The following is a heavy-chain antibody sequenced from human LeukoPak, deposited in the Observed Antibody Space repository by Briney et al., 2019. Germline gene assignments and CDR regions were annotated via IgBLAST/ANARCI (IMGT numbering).Heavy chain of an antibody. CDR2: IQSDTSQI. Sequence: GGSLRLSCAASRFNFRGSGMHWVCQAPGTGLEWVAFIQSDTSQIYYADSVKGRFTISRDNPKNTVYLQMNSLRTEDTAVYFCAKGRRAAYCGGDCYSDYWGQGTLVTVSS. D-gene: IGHD2-21*02. CDR1: RFNFRGSG. V-gene: IGHV3-30*02. J-gene: IGHJ4*02. CDR3: AKGRRAAYCGGDCYSDY.